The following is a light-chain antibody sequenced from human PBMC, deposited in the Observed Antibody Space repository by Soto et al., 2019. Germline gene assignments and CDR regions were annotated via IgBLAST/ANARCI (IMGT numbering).Light chain of an antibody. CDR1: QSISGTY. CDR3: QQYSLRPLT. J-gene: IGKJ4*01. Sequence: DIVLTQSPGPLSLATGERATLSCRTSQSISGTYLAWYQQKPGQAPRLLIYAASTRATGIPARFSGGGSGTDFSLIIRSLQSEDFAVYYCQQYSLRPLTFGGGTKVDIK. CDR2: AAS. V-gene: IGKV3-15*01.